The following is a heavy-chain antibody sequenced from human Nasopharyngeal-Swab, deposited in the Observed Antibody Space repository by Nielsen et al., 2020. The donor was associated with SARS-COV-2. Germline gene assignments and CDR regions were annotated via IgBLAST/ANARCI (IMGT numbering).Heavy chain of an antibody. CDR2: IYYSGST. CDR3: ARHQEFTIFGVVIRGAFDI. J-gene: IGHJ3*02. V-gene: IGHV4-39*01. D-gene: IGHD3-3*01. Sequence: SETLSLTCTVSGGSISSSSYYWGWLRQPPGQGLEWNGSIYYSGSTYYNPSLKSRVTISVDTSKYQFSLRLSSVTAADTAVYYCARHQEFTIFGVVIRGAFDIWGQGTMVTASS. CDR1: GGSISSSSYY.